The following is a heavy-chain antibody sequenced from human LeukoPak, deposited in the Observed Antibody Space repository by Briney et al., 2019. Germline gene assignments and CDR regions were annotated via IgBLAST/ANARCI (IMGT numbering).Heavy chain of an antibody. CDR2: IYYSGST. D-gene: IGHD3-22*01. J-gene: IGHJ3*02. CDR1: GGSFSGYY. CDR3: AGGVNYYDSSGYTHTSFDI. Sequence: PSETLSLTCAVYGGSFSGYYWSWTRQPPGKGLEWIGYIYYSGSTKYSPSLKSRVTISVVTSKYQFSLKLSSVTAADTAVYYCAGGVNYYDSSGYTHTSFDIWGQGTLVTVSS. V-gene: IGHV4-59*01.